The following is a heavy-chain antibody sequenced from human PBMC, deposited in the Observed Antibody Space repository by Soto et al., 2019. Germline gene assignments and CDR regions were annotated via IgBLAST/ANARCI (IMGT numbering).Heavy chain of an antibody. CDR3: AKVTHVGATLAPFDY. CDR1: GFTFSSYA. Sequence: PVGSLRLSCAASGFTFSSYAMSWVRQAPGKGLEWVSAISGSGGSTYYADSVKGRFTISRDNSKNTLYLQMNSLRAEDTAVYYCAKVTHVGATLAPFDYWGQGTLVTVSS. V-gene: IGHV3-23*01. CDR2: ISGSGGST. D-gene: IGHD1-26*01. J-gene: IGHJ4*02.